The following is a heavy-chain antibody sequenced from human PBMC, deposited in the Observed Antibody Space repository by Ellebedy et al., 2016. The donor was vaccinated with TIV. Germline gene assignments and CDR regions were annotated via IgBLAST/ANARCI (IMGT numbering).Heavy chain of an antibody. Sequence: MPSETLSLTCTVSGGSLSTYYWSWIRQPPGKGLEWIGYIYYSGSAKYNPSLKSRVSMSVDTSNNLVSLKVTSVTAADTAVYYCGWDCSSSTCRGGYWGRGSLVTVSS. V-gene: IGHV4-59*01. CDR1: GGSLSTYY. CDR2: IYYSGSA. D-gene: IGHD2-2*01. CDR3: GWDCSSSTCRGGY. J-gene: IGHJ4*02.